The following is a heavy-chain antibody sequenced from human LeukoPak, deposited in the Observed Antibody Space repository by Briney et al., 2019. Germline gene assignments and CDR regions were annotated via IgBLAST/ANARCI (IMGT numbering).Heavy chain of an antibody. J-gene: IGHJ3*02. V-gene: IGHV4-39*07. CDR3: ARAGGGRFLEWLGAFDI. Sequence: SETLSLTCTVSGDSISSSYYYWGWIRQPPGKGLECIGSIYYSGSTYYNPSLKSRVTISVDTSKNQFSLKLSSVTAADTSVYYCARAGGGRFLEWLGAFDIWGQGTMVSVSS. CDR1: GDSISSSYYY. D-gene: IGHD3-3*01. CDR2: IYYSGST.